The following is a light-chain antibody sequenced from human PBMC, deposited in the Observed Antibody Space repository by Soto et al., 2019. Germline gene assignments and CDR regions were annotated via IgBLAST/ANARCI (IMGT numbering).Light chain of an antibody. CDR1: SSDVGGYNY. CDR2: EVS. Sequence: QSALTQPPSASGSPGQSVTISCTGTSSDVGGYNYVSWYQQHPGKAPKLMVFEVSKRPSGVPDRFSGSKSGNTASLTVSGLQAEDEAVYYCASYAGSINWVFGGGTKVTVL. V-gene: IGLV2-8*01. J-gene: IGLJ3*02. CDR3: ASYAGSINWV.